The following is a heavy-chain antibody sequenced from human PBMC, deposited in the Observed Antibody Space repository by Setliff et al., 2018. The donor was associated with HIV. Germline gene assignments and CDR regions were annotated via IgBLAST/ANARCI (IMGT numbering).Heavy chain of an antibody. CDR3: ARHDMRHYDFWSGSPSHWFDP. CDR1: GGSISSSGPGYY. Sequence: SETLSLTCTVSGGSISSSGPGYYWGWIRQPPGKGLQWIGSISYTGKSYYNPALKRRVTVSVDTSKNQFSLKLSSVTAADTAVYYCARHDMRHYDFWSGSPSHWFDPWGQGTLVTVSS. CDR2: ISYTGKS. J-gene: IGHJ5*02. D-gene: IGHD3-3*01. V-gene: IGHV4-39*01.